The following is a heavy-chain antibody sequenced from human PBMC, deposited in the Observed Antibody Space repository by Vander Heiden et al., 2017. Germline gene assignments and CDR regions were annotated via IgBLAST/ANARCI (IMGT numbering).Heavy chain of an antibody. J-gene: IGHJ3*02. CDR1: GSTFRSYA. D-gene: IGHD3-22*01. CDR2: ISYDGSNK. Sequence: QVQLVEPGGGVAQPGRSLRLSCAAPGSTFRSYARHWVRQAPGKGLEWVAVISYDGSNKYYADSVKGRFTISRDNSKNTLYLQMNSLRAEDTAVYYCARDPQEYYYDSSGFDAFDIWGQGTMVTVSS. V-gene: IGHV3-30-3*01. CDR3: ARDPQEYYYDSSGFDAFDI.